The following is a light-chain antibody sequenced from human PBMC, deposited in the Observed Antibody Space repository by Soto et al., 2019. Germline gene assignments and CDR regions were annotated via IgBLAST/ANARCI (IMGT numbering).Light chain of an antibody. CDR3: SSYAGSSNKV. J-gene: IGLJ2*01. CDR1: SSDVGGYNY. CDR2: EVS. Sequence: QSALTQPPSASGSPGQSVTISCTGTSSDVGGYNYVSWYQQHPGKAPKLMIYEVSKRPSGVPDRFSGSKSGNTASLTVSGHQAEDEADYYCSSYAGSSNKVFGGGTKLTVL. V-gene: IGLV2-8*01.